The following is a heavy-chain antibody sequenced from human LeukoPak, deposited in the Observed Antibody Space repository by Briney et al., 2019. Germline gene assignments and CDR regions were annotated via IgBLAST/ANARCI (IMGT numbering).Heavy chain of an antibody. Sequence: ASVKVSCTASGYIFSGYYMHWVRQAPGQGLEWTGWINPKSGGTNYAQQFQGRVTTTRDTSISTAYMELSRLRSDDTAVYYCARSTTIFGVLIPSGWFDPWGQGTLVTVSS. CDR3: ARSTTIFGVLIPSGWFDP. D-gene: IGHD3-3*01. CDR1: GYIFSGYY. CDR2: INPKSGGT. V-gene: IGHV1-2*02. J-gene: IGHJ5*02.